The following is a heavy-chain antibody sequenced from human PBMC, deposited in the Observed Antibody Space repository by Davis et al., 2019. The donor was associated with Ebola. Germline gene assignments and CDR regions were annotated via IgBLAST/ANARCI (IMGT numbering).Heavy chain of an antibody. CDR2: ISSSSSYI. V-gene: IGHV3-21*01. J-gene: IGHJ3*02. D-gene: IGHD6-6*01. CDR3: ARALYSSSSGNAFDI. Sequence: GGSLRLSCAASGFTFGTYTMNWVRQAPGKGLEWVSSISSSSSYIYYADSVKGRFTISRDNAKNSLYLQMNSLRAEDTAVYYCARALYSSSSGNAFDIWGQGTMVTVSS. CDR1: GFTFGTYT.